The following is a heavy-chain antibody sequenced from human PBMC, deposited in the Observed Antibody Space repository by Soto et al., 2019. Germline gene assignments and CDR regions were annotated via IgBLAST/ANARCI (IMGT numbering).Heavy chain of an antibody. V-gene: IGHV4-59*01. Sequence: PSETLSLTCTVSGGSISTYYWSWIRQPPGKGLEWIGYIYYDGSTSYNPSLRSRVTISVDTSKNQFSQILSSVTSADTAVYYCARDQLSSGLYVWFDPWGQGTLVTVSS. J-gene: IGHJ5*02. CDR1: GGSISTYY. CDR2: IYYDGST. CDR3: ARDQLSSGLYVWFDP. D-gene: IGHD6-25*01.